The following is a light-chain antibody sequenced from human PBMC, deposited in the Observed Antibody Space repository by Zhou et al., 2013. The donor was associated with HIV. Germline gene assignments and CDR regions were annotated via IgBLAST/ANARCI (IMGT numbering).Light chain of an antibody. CDR3: QQYGSLWYT. CDR1: QYISSNS. Sequence: EIVLTQSPDTLSLSPGERATLSCRATQYISSNSLAWYQQKPGRPPTLLIYGASNRAPGIPDRFSGSGSGTDFTLSISRLEPEDFAVYYCQQYGSLWYTFGQGTKLEIK. J-gene: IGKJ2*01. CDR2: GAS. V-gene: IGKV3-20*01.